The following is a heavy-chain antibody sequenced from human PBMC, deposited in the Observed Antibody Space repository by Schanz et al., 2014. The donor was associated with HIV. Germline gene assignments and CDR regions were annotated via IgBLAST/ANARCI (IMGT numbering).Heavy chain of an antibody. Sequence: EVQLVETGGGLIQPGRSLRLSCAASGFTFSSYGMHWVRQAPGKGLEWVSLIDHTGNTYYADSVKGRFTIFTDISDNTVHAQITSLRADDTAVYYCVRDRVGASARYVAFDIWGHGTMVTVSS. CDR3: VRDRVGASARYVAFDI. V-gene: IGHV3-53*02. CDR1: GFTFSSYG. D-gene: IGHD1-26*01. J-gene: IGHJ3*02. CDR2: IDHTGNT.